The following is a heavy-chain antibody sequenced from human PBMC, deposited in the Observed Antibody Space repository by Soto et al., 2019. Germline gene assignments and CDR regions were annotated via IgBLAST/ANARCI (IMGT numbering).Heavy chain of an antibody. CDR3: SGYCTNGVCYRDY. CDR2: IKSKTDGGTT. Sequence: PGGSLRLSCAASGFTFSNAWMTWVRQAPGKGLEWVGRIKSKTDGGTTDYAAPVKGRFTISRDDSKNTLYLQMNSLKTEDTAVYYCSGYCTNGVCYRDYWGQGTLVTVSS. J-gene: IGHJ4*02. V-gene: IGHV3-15*01. CDR1: GFTFSNAW. D-gene: IGHD2-8*01.